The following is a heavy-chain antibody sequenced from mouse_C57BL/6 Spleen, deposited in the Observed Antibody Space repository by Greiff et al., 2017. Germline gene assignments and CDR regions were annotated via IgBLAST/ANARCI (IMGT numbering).Heavy chain of an antibody. V-gene: IGHV5-4*03. CDR3: ARNYGSSGFDY. CDR2: ISDGGSYT. Sequence: EVMLVESGGGLVKPGGSLKLSCAASGFTFSSYAMSWVRQTPEKRLEWVATISDGGSYTYYPDNVKGRFTISRDNAKNNLYLQMSHLKSEDTAMYYCARNYGSSGFDYWGQGTTLTVSS. CDR1: GFTFSSYA. J-gene: IGHJ2*01. D-gene: IGHD1-1*01.